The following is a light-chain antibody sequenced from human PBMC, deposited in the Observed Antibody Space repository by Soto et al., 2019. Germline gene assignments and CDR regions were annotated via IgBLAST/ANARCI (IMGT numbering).Light chain of an antibody. V-gene: IGKV3-15*01. J-gene: IGKJ2*01. CDR1: QSVRSN. Sequence: EIVMTQSPVTLSVSPGERATLSCRASQSVRSNLAWYQQKPGRAPRLLIYDASTRATGIPARFSGSGSGTEFTLTISGLQSEDSAVYYCQQYNDWPPYTFGQGTKV. CDR3: QQYNDWPPYT. CDR2: DAS.